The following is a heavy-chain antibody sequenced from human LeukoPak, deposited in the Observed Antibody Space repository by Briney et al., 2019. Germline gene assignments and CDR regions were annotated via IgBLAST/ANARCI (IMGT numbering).Heavy chain of an antibody. D-gene: IGHD2-15*01. CDR2: ISWNSGSI. Sequence: GGSLRLSCAASGFTFDDYAMHWVRQAPGKGLEWVSGISWNSGSIGYADSVKGRFTISRDNAKNSLYLQMNSLRAEDTALYYCAKGHCSGGSCYPSYYYGMDVWGQGTTVTVSS. CDR1: GFTFDDYA. J-gene: IGHJ6*02. V-gene: IGHV3-9*01. CDR3: AKGHCSGGSCYPSYYYGMDV.